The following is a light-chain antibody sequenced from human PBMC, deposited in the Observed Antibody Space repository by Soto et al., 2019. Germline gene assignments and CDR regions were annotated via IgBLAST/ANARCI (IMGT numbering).Light chain of an antibody. V-gene: IGKV1D-8*03. CDR1: QDISNY. CDR2: DAS. J-gene: IGKJ2*03. CDR3: QQYNAYYS. Sequence: VIWMTQSPSLLSASTGDRVTITCQASQDISNYLNWYQQKPGKAPVLLIYDASTLQGGVPSRFSGTGSGTEFTLTISSLQPEDFATYYCQQYNAYYSFGQGTKVDIK.